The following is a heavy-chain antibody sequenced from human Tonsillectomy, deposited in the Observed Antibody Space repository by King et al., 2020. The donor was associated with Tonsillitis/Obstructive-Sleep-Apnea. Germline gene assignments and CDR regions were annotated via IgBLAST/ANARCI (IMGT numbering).Heavy chain of an antibody. CDR2: IYHSGST. CDR1: GGSISSSNW. CDR3: ARGRITIFGVVIPGKNWFDP. Sequence: QLQESGPGLVKPSGTLSLTCAVSGGSISSSNWWSWVRQPPGKGLEWIGDIYHSGSTNNNPSLRSRGTISVDKSKNQFSLKLSSVTAADTAVYYCARGRITIFGVVIPGKNWFDPWGQGTLVTVSS. V-gene: IGHV4-4*02. J-gene: IGHJ5*02. D-gene: IGHD3-3*01.